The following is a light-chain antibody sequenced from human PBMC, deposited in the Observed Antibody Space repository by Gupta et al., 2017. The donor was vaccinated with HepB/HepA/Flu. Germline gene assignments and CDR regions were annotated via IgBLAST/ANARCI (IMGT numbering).Light chain of an antibody. CDR1: QSVSRY. J-gene: IGKJ5*01. CDR2: DTS. CDR3: QQRSNWPPIT. Sequence: EIVLKQSPATLSLSPGERATLSCRASQSVSRYLAWYQHKPGQAPRLLIYDTSNRATGIPPRFSGSGSGTDFTLTISSLEPEDFAIYYCQQRSNWPPITFGQGTRLEIK. V-gene: IGKV3-11*01.